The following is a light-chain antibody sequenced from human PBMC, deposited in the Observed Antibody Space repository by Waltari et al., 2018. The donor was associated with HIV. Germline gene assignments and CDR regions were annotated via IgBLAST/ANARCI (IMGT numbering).Light chain of an antibody. CDR2: DAS. CDR1: QDISNC. CDR3: QQRSNWPLT. Sequence: DIQMTQSPSSLSASVGDRVTITCQASQDISNCVNWYQQKAGKAPKLLIYDASSLQTGVPSRFSGRGSGTDFTLTIGSLEPEDFAVYYCQQRSNWPLTFGGGTQVEIK. J-gene: IGKJ4*01. V-gene: IGKV1-33*01.